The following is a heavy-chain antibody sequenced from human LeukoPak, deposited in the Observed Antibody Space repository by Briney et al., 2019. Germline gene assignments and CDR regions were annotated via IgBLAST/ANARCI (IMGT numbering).Heavy chain of an antibody. J-gene: IGHJ4*02. D-gene: IGHD1-1*01. V-gene: IGHV4-39*07. Sequence: SETLSLTCTVSGDSLTRSSYYWGWIRQPPGKGLEWIGSIYHSGSTYYSSPLKSRVTISADTSKNQFSLRLSSVTAADTAVYYCARGMGYNYGHDYWGQGTLVTVSS. CDR3: ARGMGYNYGHDY. CDR2: IYHSGST. CDR1: GDSLTRSSYY.